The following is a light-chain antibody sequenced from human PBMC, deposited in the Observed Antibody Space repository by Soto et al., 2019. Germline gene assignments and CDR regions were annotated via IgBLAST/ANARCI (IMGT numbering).Light chain of an antibody. CDR2: KAS. V-gene: IGKV1-5*03. J-gene: IGKJ1*01. Sequence: DILMLQSPSTLSASVGDRVTITCRASQSISSWLAWYQQKPGKAPKLLIYKASSLESGVPSRFSGSGSGTEFTLTISSLQPDDFATYYCQQYNSYSTFGQGTKVDIK. CDR1: QSISSW. CDR3: QQYNSYST.